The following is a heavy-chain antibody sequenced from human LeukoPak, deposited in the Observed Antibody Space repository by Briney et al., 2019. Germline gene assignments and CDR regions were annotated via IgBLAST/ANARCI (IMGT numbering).Heavy chain of an antibody. CDR2: ISSSSSYI. Sequence: GGSLRLSCAASGFTFSSYSMNWVRLAPGKGLEWVSSISSSSSYIYYADSVKGRFTISRDNANNSLYLQMNSLRAEDTAVYYCARVHSGSYQYYYYYYKDVWGKGTTVTVSS. CDR1: GFTFSSYS. D-gene: IGHD1-26*01. V-gene: IGHV3-21*01. CDR3: ARVHSGSYQYYYYYYKDV. J-gene: IGHJ6*03.